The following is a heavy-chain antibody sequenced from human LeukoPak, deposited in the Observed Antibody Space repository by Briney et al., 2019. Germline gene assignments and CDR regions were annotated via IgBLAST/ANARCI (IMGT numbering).Heavy chain of an antibody. V-gene: IGHV4-61*02. CDR2: IYTSGST. D-gene: IGHD2-2*01. CDR1: GGSISSGSYY. J-gene: IGHJ5*02. CDR3: ARGIRRCGSSTSCYYNWFDP. Sequence: KSSETLSLTCTVSGGSISSGSYYWSWIRQPAGKGLEWIGRIYTSGSTNYNPSLKSRVTISVDTSKNQFSLKLSSVTAADTAVYYCARGIRRCGSSTSCYYNWFDPWGQGTLVTVSS.